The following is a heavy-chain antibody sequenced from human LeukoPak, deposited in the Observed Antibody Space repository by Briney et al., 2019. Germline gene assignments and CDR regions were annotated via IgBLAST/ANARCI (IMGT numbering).Heavy chain of an antibody. CDR3: AKDHRLELRVY. CDR2: ISYDGSNK. V-gene: IGHV3-30*04. Sequence: GGSLRLSCAASGFTFSSYAMHWVRQAPGKGLEWVAVISYDGSNKYYADSVKGRFTISRDNSKNTLYLQMNSLRAEDTAVYYCAKDHRLELRVYWGQGTLVTVSS. CDR1: GFTFSSYA. D-gene: IGHD1-7*01. J-gene: IGHJ4*02.